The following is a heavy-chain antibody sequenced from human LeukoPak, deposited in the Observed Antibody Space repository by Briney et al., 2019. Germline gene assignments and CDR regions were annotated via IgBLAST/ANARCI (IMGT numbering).Heavy chain of an antibody. CDR1: GFTFSSYW. CDR3: ARASMVNWYFDI. V-gene: IGHV3-30*03. D-gene: IGHD3-10*01. Sequence: GGSLRLSCAASGFTFSSYWMSWVRQAPGKGLEWVAIISYDGNNKYYADSVKGRFTISRDISKNTLYLQMNSLRAEDTAVYYCARASMVNWYFDIWGRGTLVTVSS. CDR2: ISYDGNNK. J-gene: IGHJ2*01.